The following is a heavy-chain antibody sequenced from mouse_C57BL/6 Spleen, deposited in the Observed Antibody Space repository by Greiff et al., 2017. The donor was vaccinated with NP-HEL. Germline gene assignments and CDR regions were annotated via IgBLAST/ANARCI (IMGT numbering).Heavy chain of an antibody. D-gene: IGHD2-3*01. J-gene: IGHJ1*03. V-gene: IGHV1-52*01. CDR1: GYTFTSYW. CDR3: AVYDGYYGVTAHWYVDV. CDR2: IDPSDSET. Sequence: QVQLQQPGAELVRPGSSVKLSCKASGYTFTSYWMHWVKQRPIQGLEWIGNIDPSDSETHYNQKFKDKATLTVDKSSSTAYMQLSSMTSEDSAVYYFAVYDGYYGVTAHWYVDVWGTGTTVTVSS.